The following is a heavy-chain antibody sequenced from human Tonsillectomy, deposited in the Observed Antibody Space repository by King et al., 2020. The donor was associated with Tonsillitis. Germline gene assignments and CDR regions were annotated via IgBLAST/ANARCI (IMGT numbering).Heavy chain of an antibody. D-gene: IGHD6-13*01. CDR1: GYTFNIYG. V-gene: IGHV1-18*01. Sequence: VQLVQSGAEVKKPGASVKVSCKASGYTFNIYGVNWVRQAPGQGLEWMGWISGYNGNTNYAQKFQGRVTMTTDTSTSTAYMGLRSLRSDDTAVYYCVRGSIYITSPGTLDSWGQGTLVTVSS. J-gene: IGHJ4*02. CDR3: VRGSIYITSPGTLDS. CDR2: ISGYNGNT.